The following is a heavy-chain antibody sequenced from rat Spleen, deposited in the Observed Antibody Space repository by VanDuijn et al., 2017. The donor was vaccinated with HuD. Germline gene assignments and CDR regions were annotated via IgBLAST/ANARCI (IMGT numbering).Heavy chain of an antibody. Sequence: EVQLVESGGGLVQPGRSMKLSCAASGLSFSNYDMAWVRQAPTKGLEWVAYISAGGDNTYYRDSVKGRFTVSRDNAKSTLYLQMDSLRSEDTAIYYCARPTTGIPFNYWGQGVMVTVSS. J-gene: IGHJ2*01. CDR1: GLSFSNYD. CDR3: ARPTTGIPFNY. D-gene: IGHD1-9*01. V-gene: IGHV5-25*01. CDR2: ISAGGDNT.